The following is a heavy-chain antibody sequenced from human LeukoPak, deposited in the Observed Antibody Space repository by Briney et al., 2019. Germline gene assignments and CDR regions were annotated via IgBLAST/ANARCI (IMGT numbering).Heavy chain of an antibody. Sequence: GGSLRLSCAASGFTFSDYWMTWVRQAPGKGLEWVANIKHDGSQKYYVDSVKGRFSISRDNAKNSLYLQMNSLRAEDTAVYYCATWGGYGYGLDYWGQGTLVTVSS. J-gene: IGHJ4*02. D-gene: IGHD5-18*01. V-gene: IGHV3-7*01. CDR3: ATWGGYGYGLDY. CDR1: GFTFSDYW. CDR2: IKHDGSQK.